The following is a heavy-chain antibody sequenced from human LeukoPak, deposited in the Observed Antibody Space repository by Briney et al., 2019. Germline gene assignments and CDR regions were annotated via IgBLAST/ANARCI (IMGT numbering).Heavy chain of an antibody. D-gene: IGHD4-11*01. CDR1: GFIFNNAW. CDR3: TAGLGKTDDDS. CDR2: VRTTAEGETT. Sequence: GGSLRLSCEGSGFIFNNAWMSWIRQAPRTRLEGVGRVRTTAEGETTDYAAPVRGRFTISRDDSKSTVYLQMNSLETEDTAIYYCTAGLGKTDDDSWGQGTLVTVSS. V-gene: IGHV3-15*01. J-gene: IGHJ4*02.